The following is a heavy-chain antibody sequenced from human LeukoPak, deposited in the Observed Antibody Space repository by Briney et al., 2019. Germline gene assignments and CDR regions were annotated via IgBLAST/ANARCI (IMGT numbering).Heavy chain of an antibody. Sequence: GASLKISYKGSGSSFTSYWIGWVRQLPGKGQEWMEIIDPGDSHTIYRPSFQGQVTFSADKSISTAYLQCNSLKASDTAMYYCARRVFSDAFDIWGQGTMVTVSS. J-gene: IGHJ3*02. V-gene: IGHV5-51*01. CDR2: IDPGDSHT. D-gene: IGHD2-8*01. CDR1: GSSFTSYW. CDR3: ARRVFSDAFDI.